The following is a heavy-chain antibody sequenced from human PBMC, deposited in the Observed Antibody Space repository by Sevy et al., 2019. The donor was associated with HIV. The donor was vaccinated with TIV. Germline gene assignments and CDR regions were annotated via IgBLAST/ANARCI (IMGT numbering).Heavy chain of an antibody. V-gene: IGHV3-30-3*01. J-gene: IGHJ4*02. Sequence: GSLRLSCAASGFTFSSYAMHWVRQAPGKGLEWVAVISYDGSNKYYADSVNGRFTISRDNSKNTLYLQMNSLRAEDTAVYYCARDSLNDYVWGSYRWGGYFDYWGQGTLVTVSS. CDR3: ARDSLNDYVWGSYRWGGYFDY. D-gene: IGHD3-16*02. CDR2: ISYDGSNK. CDR1: GFTFSSYA.